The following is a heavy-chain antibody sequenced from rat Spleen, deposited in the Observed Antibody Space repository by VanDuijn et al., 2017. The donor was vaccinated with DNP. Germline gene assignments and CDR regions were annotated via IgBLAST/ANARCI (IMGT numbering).Heavy chain of an antibody. Sequence: SLSLICSVTGYSITSSYRWNWIRQLPGNKLEWMGSLNSAGSTNYNPSLKSRISITRDTSKNQLFLQVNSVTTEDTATYYCARWPGYNPPYAMDAWGQGTSVTVSS. CDR3: ARWPGYNPPYAMDA. J-gene: IGHJ4*01. CDR2: LNSAGST. D-gene: IGHD1-4*01. CDR1: GYSITSSYR. V-gene: IGHV3-3*01.